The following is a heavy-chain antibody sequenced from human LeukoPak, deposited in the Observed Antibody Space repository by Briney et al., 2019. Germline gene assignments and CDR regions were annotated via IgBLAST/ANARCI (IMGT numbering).Heavy chain of an antibody. CDR2: VIPMFGPA. CDR1: GGTFNSYG. V-gene: IGHV1-69*05. D-gene: IGHD3-22*01. CDR3: ARGGLGDRSGFAHFDS. Sequence: SVKVSCKAPGGTFNSYGISWVRQAPGQGLEWMGGVIPMFGPAKYAPKFQGRATMTTDASTSTAYMVLNSLRSEDTATYFCARGGLGDRSGFAHFDSWGQGTLVTVSS. J-gene: IGHJ4*02.